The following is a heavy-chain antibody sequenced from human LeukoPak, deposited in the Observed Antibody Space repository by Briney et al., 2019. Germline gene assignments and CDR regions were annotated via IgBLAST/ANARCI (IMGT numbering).Heavy chain of an antibody. CDR1: GGSISSHY. CDR2: IYYSGST. D-gene: IGHD3-10*01. V-gene: IGHV4-59*11. Sequence: SETLSLTRTVSGGSISSHYWSWIRQPPGKGLEWIGYIYYSGSTNYNPSLKSRVTISVDTSKNQFSLKLSSVTAADTAVYYCARPSGYGSGSHTDYWGQGTLVTVSS. J-gene: IGHJ4*02. CDR3: ARPSGYGSGSHTDY.